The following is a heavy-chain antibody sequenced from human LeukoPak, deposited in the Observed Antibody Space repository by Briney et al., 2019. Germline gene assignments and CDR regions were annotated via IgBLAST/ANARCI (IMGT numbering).Heavy chain of an antibody. CDR3: ARGGDSYDSSGYYKKWFDP. D-gene: IGHD3-22*01. Sequence: ASVKVSCKASGYTFTTYGISRVRQAPGQGLEWVGWISSYNGNTNYAQKLQGRVTMTTDTSTSTAYMELRSLQSDDTAVYYCARGGDSYDSSGYYKKWFDPWGQGTLVTVSS. J-gene: IGHJ5*02. CDR1: GYTFTTYG. CDR2: ISSYNGNT. V-gene: IGHV1-18*01.